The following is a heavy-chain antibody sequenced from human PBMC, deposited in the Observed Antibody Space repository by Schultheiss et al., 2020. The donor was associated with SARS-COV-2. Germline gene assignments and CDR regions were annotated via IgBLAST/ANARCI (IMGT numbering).Heavy chain of an antibody. CDR2: ISGSGGST. J-gene: IGHJ4*02. D-gene: IGHD2-2*02. CDR1: GFTFDDYA. Sequence: GGSLRLSCAASGFTFDDYAMHWVRQAPGKGLEWVSAISGSGGSTYYADSVKGRFTISRDNAKNSLYLQMNSLRAEDTAVYYCARDGGYCSSTSCYSDLDYWGQGTLVTVSS. CDR3: ARDGGYCSSTSCYSDLDY. V-gene: IGHV3-23*01.